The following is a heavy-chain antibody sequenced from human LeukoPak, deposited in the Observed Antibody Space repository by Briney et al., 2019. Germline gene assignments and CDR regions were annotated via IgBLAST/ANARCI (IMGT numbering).Heavy chain of an antibody. J-gene: IGHJ4*02. Sequence: PSETLSLTCTVSGGSISSYYWSWIRQPAGKGLECIGRIYTSGSTNYNPSLKSRVTMSVDTSKNQFSLKLSSVTAADTAVYYCARGLVVVRTYYFDYWGQGTLVTVSS. V-gene: IGHV4-4*07. CDR2: IYTSGST. CDR3: ARGLVVVRTYYFDY. D-gene: IGHD3-22*01. CDR1: GGSISSYY.